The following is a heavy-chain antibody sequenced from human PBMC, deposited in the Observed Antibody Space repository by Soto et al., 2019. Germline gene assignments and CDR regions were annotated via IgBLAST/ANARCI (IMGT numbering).Heavy chain of an antibody. J-gene: IGHJ4*02. V-gene: IGHV4-34*01. Sequence: SETLSLTCAVYGGSFSGYYWSWIRQPPGKGLEWIGEINHSGSTNYNPSLKSRVTISVETSKNQFSLKLSSVTAADTAVYYCARYYYDSSGYYQYFDYWGQGTLVTVSS. CDR1: GGSFSGYY. CDR2: INHSGST. D-gene: IGHD3-22*01. CDR3: ARYYYDSSGYYQYFDY.